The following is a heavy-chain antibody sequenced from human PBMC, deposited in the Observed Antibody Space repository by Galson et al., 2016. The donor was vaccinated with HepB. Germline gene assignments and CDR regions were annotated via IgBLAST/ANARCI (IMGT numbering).Heavy chain of an antibody. CDR3: ARVFTVVAGDAFDI. Sequence: SETLSLTCTVSGGSVSSGSYYWSWIRQPPGKGLEWIGYIYYSGSTNYNPSLKSRVTISVDTSKKQLSLKLSSVTAADTALYYCARVFTVVAGDAFDIWGQGTMVTVSS. J-gene: IGHJ3*02. V-gene: IGHV4-61*01. D-gene: IGHD2-15*01. CDR1: GGSVSSGSYY. CDR2: IYYSGST.